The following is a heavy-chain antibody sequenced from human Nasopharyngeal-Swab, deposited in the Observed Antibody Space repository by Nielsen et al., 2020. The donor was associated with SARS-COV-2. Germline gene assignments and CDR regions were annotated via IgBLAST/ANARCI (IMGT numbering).Heavy chain of an antibody. Sequence: GESLKISCAASGFTFSSYAMSWVRQAPGKGLEWVSAISGSGGSTYYADSVKGRFTISRDNSKNTLYLQMNSLRAEDTAVYYCAKDPAVITGYFQHWGQGTLVTVSS. J-gene: IGHJ1*01. CDR2: ISGSGGST. D-gene: IGHD3-22*01. CDR3: AKDPAVITGYFQH. V-gene: IGHV3-23*01. CDR1: GFTFSSYA.